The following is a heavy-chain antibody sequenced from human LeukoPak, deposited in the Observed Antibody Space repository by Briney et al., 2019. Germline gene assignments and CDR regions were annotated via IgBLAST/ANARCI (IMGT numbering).Heavy chain of an antibody. CDR1: GYTFTGYY. D-gene: IGHD3-10*01. CDR2: INPNSGGT. CDR3: ARDPYGTWYFDL. J-gene: IGHJ2*01. Sequence: RASVKVSCKASGYTFTGYYMHWVRQAPGQGLEWMGRINPNSGGTNYAQKFQGRVTMTRDTSISTAYMELSRLRSDDTAVYYCARDPYGTWYFDLWGRGTLVTVSS. V-gene: IGHV1-2*02.